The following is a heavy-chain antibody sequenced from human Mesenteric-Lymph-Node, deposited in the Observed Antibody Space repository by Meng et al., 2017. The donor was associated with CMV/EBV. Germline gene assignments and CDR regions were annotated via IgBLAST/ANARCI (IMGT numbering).Heavy chain of an antibody. D-gene: IGHD2-15*01. CDR3: AREGYCSGSGCSSTEGYGMDV. V-gene: IGHV3-23*01. CDR2: ITGSGGST. J-gene: IGHJ6*02. CDR1: GFTFSNFA. Sequence: GESLKISCAASGFTFSNFAMSWVRQAPGKGLEWVFAITGSGGSTYYADSVKGRFTISRDNSKNTLYLQMNSLRAEDTAVYYCAREGYCSGSGCSSTEGYGMDVWGQGTTVTVSS.